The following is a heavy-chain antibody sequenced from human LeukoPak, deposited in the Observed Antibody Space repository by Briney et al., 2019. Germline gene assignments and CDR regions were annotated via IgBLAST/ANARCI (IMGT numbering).Heavy chain of an antibody. Sequence: GGSLTLSCAASGFTFSSNWMSWVRHAPGKGLECVANIKQDESAKYYVDSVQGRFTISRDDAKNSLYLQMSSLRAEDTAVYYCARGYNYGYGWFDYWGQGTLVTVSS. V-gene: IGHV3-7*01. CDR2: IKQDESAK. CDR1: GFTFSSNW. CDR3: ARGYNYGYGWFDY. D-gene: IGHD5-18*01. J-gene: IGHJ4*02.